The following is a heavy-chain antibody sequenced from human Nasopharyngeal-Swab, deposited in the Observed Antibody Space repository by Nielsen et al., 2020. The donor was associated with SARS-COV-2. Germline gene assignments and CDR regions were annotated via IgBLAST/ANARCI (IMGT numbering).Heavy chain of an antibody. V-gene: IGHV4-39*01. Sequence: WIRQPPGTGLEWIGSIYYSGATYYSPSLKSRLTISVDTSQNQFSLTVSSVTASDTAVYYCVRDNDYHYYMDVWGQGTTVTV. CDR2: IYYSGAT. J-gene: IGHJ6*03. D-gene: IGHD2-15*01. CDR3: VRDNDYHYYMDV.